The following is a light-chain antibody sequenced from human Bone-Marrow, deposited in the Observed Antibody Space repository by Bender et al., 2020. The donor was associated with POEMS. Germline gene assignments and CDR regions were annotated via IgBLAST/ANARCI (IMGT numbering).Light chain of an antibody. CDR3: CSYSDNSNV. J-gene: IGLJ1*01. CDR1: SSDVGGHNY. V-gene: IGLV2-14*01. CDR2: DVS. Sequence: QSALTQPVSMSGSPGQSITISCTGTSSDVGGHNYVSWYQQYPGRAPKLVISDVSNRPSGVSDRFSGSKSGNTASLTISGLLTEDEAEYYCCSYSDNSNVFGTGTKVTVL.